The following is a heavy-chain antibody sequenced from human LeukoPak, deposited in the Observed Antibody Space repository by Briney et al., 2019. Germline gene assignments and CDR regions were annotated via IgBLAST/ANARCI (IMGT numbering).Heavy chain of an antibody. D-gene: IGHD4-11*01. J-gene: IGHJ4*02. CDR3: ARSAVTPHMDY. CDR2: ISYDGSNK. Sequence: GGSLRLSCAASGFTFSSYGMHWVRQAPGKGLEWVAVISYDGSNKYYADSVKGRFTISRDNSKNTLYLQMNSLRAGDTAVYYCARSAVTPHMDYWGQGTLVTVSS. V-gene: IGHV3-30*03. CDR1: GFTFSSYG.